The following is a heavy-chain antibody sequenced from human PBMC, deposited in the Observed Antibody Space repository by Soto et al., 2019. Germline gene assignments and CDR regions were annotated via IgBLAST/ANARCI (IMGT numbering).Heavy chain of an antibody. V-gene: IGHV3-30-3*01. Sequence: QVQLVESGGGVVQPGRSLRLSCAASGFTFSNYAMHWVRQSPGKGLEWVAAISYDGTDEYYADSVKGRFTISRDNSKNMLFMQMNSLSAEDTAVYYCARVRSEMCVWYQEYFHHWGQGTLVTVSS. CDR2: ISYDGTDE. CDR3: ARVRSEMCVWYQEYFHH. J-gene: IGHJ1*01. CDR1: GFTFSNYA. D-gene: IGHD2-15*01.